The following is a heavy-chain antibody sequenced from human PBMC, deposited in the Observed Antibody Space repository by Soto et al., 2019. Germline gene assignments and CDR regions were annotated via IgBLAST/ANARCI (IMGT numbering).Heavy chain of an antibody. J-gene: IGHJ4*02. Sequence: PGGSLRLSCAASGFTFSSYWMHWVRQAPGKGLVWVSRINSDGSSTNYADFVKGRFAISRDNAKNTLYLQMNSLRVEDTAVYYCSRVGGSTWHWGQGTVVTVPS. D-gene: IGHD1-26*01. V-gene: IGHV3-74*01. CDR2: INSDGSST. CDR1: GFTFSSYW. CDR3: SRVGGSTWH.